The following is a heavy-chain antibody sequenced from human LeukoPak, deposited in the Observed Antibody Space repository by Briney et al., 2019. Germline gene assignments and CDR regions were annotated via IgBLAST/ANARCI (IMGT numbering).Heavy chain of an antibody. CDR2: ISSSSSYI. Sequence: GGSLRLSCAASGFTFSSYSMNWVRQAPGKGLEWVSSISSSSSYIYYADSVKGRFTISRDNAKNSLYLQMNSLRAEDTAVYYCARDREQNDYVWGSYRSPFDYWGQGTLVTVSS. J-gene: IGHJ4*02. CDR3: ARDREQNDYVWGSYRSPFDY. V-gene: IGHV3-21*01. CDR1: GFTFSSYS. D-gene: IGHD3-16*02.